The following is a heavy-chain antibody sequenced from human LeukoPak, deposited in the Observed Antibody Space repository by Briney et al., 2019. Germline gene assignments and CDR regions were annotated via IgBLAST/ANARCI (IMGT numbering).Heavy chain of an antibody. CDR2: FDPEDGET. Sequence: ASVKVSCKVSGYTLTELSMHWVRQAPGKGLEWMGGFDPEDGETIYAQKFQGRVTMTEDTSTDTAYMELSSLRSEDTAVYYCTTYSYSSGVLYFDYWGQGTLVTVSS. CDR1: GYTLTELS. CDR3: TTYSYSSGVLYFDY. V-gene: IGHV1-24*01. J-gene: IGHJ4*02. D-gene: IGHD6-19*01.